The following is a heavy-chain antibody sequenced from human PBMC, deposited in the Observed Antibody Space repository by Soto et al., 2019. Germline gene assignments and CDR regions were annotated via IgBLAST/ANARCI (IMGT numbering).Heavy chain of an antibody. Sequence: EVQLVESGGGLIQPGGSLRLSCAASGFTFSSNDMNWVRQAPGKGLEWVALIYSGGSTYYADSVKGRFTISRDNSKITLYLQMSSLRAEDTAVYYCATIPFLPGAPGGQGTRVTVSS. CDR1: GFTFSSND. D-gene: IGHD2-2*02. CDR3: ATIPFLPGAP. V-gene: IGHV3-53*01. J-gene: IGHJ3*01. CDR2: IYSGGST.